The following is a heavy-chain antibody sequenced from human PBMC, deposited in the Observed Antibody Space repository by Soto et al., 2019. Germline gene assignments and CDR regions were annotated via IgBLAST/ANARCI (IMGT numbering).Heavy chain of an antibody. D-gene: IGHD6-13*01. CDR2: IGTAGDP. Sequence: GGSLRLSCAASGFTFSSYDMHWVRQATGKGLEWVSAIGTAGDPYYPGSVKGRFTISRENAKNSLFLQMNSLRAGDTAVYYCARKMVAAAGFDYWGQGTLVTVSS. CDR1: GFTFSSYD. V-gene: IGHV3-13*05. J-gene: IGHJ4*02. CDR3: ARKMVAAAGFDY.